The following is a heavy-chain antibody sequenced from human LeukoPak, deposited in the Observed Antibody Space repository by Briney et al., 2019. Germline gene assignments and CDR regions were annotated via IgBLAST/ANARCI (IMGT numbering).Heavy chain of an antibody. CDR3: TRKFCSGGSCLDDIFDI. Sequence: GGSLRLSCAASGLTVRSNYMNWVRQAPGKGLEWVSLIFGDTSTHYADSVRGRFSISRDNSKNTVYLEMNSLRAEDTAVYYCTRKFCSGGSCLDDIFDIWGQGTIVADSS. J-gene: IGHJ3*02. CDR2: IFGDTST. D-gene: IGHD2-15*01. CDR1: GLTVRSNY. V-gene: IGHV3-53*01.